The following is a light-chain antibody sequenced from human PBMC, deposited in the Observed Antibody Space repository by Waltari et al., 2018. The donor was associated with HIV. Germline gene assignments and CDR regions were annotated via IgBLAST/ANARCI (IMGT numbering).Light chain of an antibody. CDR1: SSDVGAYTL. CDR2: EVT. CDR3: CSYAGSGLV. Sequence: QSALTQSASVSGSPGQSITISCTGTSSDVGAYTLVSWYQQHPGEVPKLLIYEVTKRPSGVLTRFSGSQSGNTASLTIAGLQAEDEADYYCCSYAGSGLVFGGGTKLTVL. V-gene: IGLV2-23*02. J-gene: IGLJ3*02.